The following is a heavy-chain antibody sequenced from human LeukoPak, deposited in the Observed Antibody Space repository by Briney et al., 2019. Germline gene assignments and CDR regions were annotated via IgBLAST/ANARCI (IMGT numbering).Heavy chain of an antibody. J-gene: IGHJ4*02. CDR3: ARRFTGSAWFPLGY. CDR1: GFTFSTYS. CDR2: ISSSSSYI. D-gene: IGHD6-19*01. Sequence: GGSLRLSCAAPGFTFSTYSMNWIRQAPGKGLEWVSSISSSSSYIHYADSVKGRFTISRDNAKNSLFLQMNSLRVEDTAVYYCARRFTGSAWFPLGYWGQGTLVTVSS. V-gene: IGHV3-21*01.